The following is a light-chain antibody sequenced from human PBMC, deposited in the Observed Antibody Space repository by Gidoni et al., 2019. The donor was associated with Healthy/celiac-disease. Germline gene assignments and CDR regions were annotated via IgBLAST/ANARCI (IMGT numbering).Light chain of an antibody. CDR3: QQYGSSPRT. CDR1: QSVSSSY. V-gene: IGKV3-20*01. CDR2: GAS. Sequence: DIVLTQSPGTLSLSPGERATLSCRASQSVSSSYLAWYPQKPGQAPRLLIYGASSRATGIPDRFSGSGSGTDFTLTISRLEPEDFAVYYCQQYGSSPRTFXQXTKVEIK. J-gene: IGKJ1*01.